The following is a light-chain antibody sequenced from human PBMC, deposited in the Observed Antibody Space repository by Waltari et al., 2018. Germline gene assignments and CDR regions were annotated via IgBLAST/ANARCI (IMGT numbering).Light chain of an antibody. J-gene: IGLJ3*02. CDR2: SNN. CDR1: SSNVGSNP. Sequence: QSVLTQPPSASGTPGQRVTISCSGSSSNVGSNPVNWYQLLPGTAPKLLIYSNNHRPSGVPDRFSGSKSGTSASLAISGLQSEDEADYYCAAWDDSLNGRVFGGGTKLTVL. V-gene: IGLV1-44*01. CDR3: AAWDDSLNGRV.